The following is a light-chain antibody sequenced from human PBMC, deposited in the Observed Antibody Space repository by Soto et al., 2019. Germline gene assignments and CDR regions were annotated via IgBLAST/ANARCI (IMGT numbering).Light chain of an antibody. CDR2: DAS. V-gene: IGKV3-11*01. J-gene: IGKJ4*01. Sequence: EIVLTQSPATLSLSPGARATLSCRASQSVSSYLAWYQQKPGQAPRLLIYDASNWATGIPARFSGSGSGTDFTLTISSLEPEDFAVYYCHQRSNWPRAFGGGTKVEIK. CDR1: QSVSSY. CDR3: HQRSNWPRA.